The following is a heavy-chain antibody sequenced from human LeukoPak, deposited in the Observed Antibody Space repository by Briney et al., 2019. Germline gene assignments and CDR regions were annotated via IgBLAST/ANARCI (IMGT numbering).Heavy chain of an antibody. CDR2: ISSSGSTI. J-gene: IGHJ4*02. CDR3: ASIGYYGSGSYDY. D-gene: IGHD3-10*01. V-gene: IGHV3-48*03. Sequence: GGSLRLSCAASGFTFSSYEMNWVRQAPGKGLEWVSYISSSGSTIYYADSVKGRFTISRDNAKNSLYLQMNSLRAEDTAVYYCASIGYYGSGSYDYWGQGTPVTVSS. CDR1: GFTFSSYE.